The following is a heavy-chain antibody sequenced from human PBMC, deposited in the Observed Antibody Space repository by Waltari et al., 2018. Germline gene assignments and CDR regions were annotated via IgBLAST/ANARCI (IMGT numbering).Heavy chain of an antibody. J-gene: IGHJ5*02. CDR2: IIPIFGTA. Sequence: QVQLVQSGVAVKNPRSSVKVSCMASGGTFSSSAISWVRQAPGQGLEWMGGIIPIFGTANYAQKFQGRVTITADKSTSTAYMELSSLRSEDTAVYYCASYGSGRGNWFDPWGQGTLVTVSS. V-gene: IGHV1-69*14. D-gene: IGHD3-10*01. CDR3: ASYGSGRGNWFDP. CDR1: GGTFSSSA.